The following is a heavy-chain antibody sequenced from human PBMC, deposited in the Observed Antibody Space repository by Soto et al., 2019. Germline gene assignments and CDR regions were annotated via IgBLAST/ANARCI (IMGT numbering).Heavy chain of an antibody. D-gene: IGHD5-12*01. CDR2: INHSGST. CDR1: GGSFSGYY. CDR3: ARGGGYDFKPFYYYYGMDV. J-gene: IGHJ6*02. V-gene: IGHV4-34*01. Sequence: SETLSLTCAVYGGSFSGYYWSWIRQPPGKGLEWIGEINHSGSTNYNPSLKSRVTISVDTSKNQFSLKLSSVTAADTAVYYCARGGGYDFKPFYYYYGMDVWGQGTTVTVS.